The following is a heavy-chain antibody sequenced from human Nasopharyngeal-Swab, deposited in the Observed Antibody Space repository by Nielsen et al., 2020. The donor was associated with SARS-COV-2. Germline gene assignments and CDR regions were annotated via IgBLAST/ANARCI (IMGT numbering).Heavy chain of an antibody. CDR3: AKGSRFSSGQAMGYNFDF. Sequence: GESLKISCAASGFTFSSYAMSWVRQAPGKGLEWVSGIGGSGSSTYYADSVKGRFTISRDNSKNTLYLQMNSLRAEDTAVYYCAKGSRFSSGQAMGYNFDFWGQGTLVTVSS. CDR2: IGGSGSST. V-gene: IGHV3-23*01. D-gene: IGHD6-25*01. CDR1: GFTFSSYA. J-gene: IGHJ4*02.